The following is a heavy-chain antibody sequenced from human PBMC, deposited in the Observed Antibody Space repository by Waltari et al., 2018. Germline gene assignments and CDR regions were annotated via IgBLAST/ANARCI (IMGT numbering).Heavy chain of an antibody. CDR2: SSISGNYL. CDR1: GLTFSDYS. CDR3: ARDRDPYYHDSTRGAFDI. D-gene: IGHD3-16*01. Sequence: VQLVESGGGLVKPGGSLRLSCAASGLTFSDYSMIWVRQAPGKGLGWIATSSISGNYLYYADSVRGRFTISRDNAKNSLHLQMNNLRAEDTALYSCARDRDPYYHDSTRGAFDIWGQGTMVTVSP. J-gene: IGHJ3*02. V-gene: IGHV3-21*02.